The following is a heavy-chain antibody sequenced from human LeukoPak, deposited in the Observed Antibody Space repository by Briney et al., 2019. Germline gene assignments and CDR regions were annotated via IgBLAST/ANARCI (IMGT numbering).Heavy chain of an antibody. CDR1: GFTFSSYA. Sequence: GGSLRPSCGASGFTFSSYAMSWVRQAPGKGLEWVSAISGSGGSTYYADSVKGRFTISRDNSKNTLYLQMNSLRAEDTAVYYCAKEWLWFGESGIDYWGQGTLVTVSS. CDR3: AKEWLWFGESGIDY. J-gene: IGHJ4*02. D-gene: IGHD3-10*01. V-gene: IGHV3-23*01. CDR2: ISGSGGST.